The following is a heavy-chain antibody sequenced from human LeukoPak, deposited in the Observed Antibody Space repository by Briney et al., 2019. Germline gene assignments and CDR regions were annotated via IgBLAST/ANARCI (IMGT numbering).Heavy chain of an antibody. V-gene: IGHV3-23*01. CDR3: AKGGLRRDYYYGMDV. Sequence: EPGGSLRLSCAASEFTFSSYAMSWVRQAPGKGLEWVSGISGSGVSTYYVDSVQGRFTISRDSSKNTLYLQMNSLRVEDTAVYYCAKGGLRRDYYYGMDVWGQGTTVTVSS. J-gene: IGHJ6*02. CDR1: EFTFSSYA. CDR2: ISGSGVST.